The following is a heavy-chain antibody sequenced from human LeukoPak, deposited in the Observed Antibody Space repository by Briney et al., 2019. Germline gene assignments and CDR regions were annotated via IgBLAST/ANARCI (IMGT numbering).Heavy chain of an antibody. CDR3: ARSPENYDVLTGYYGWYFDL. J-gene: IGHJ2*01. CDR2: INSDGRAT. V-gene: IGHV3-74*01. D-gene: IGHD3-9*01. CDR1: GFXFTNYW. Sequence: GGSLRLSCATSGFXFTNYWIVWVRQAPGKGLVWVSRINSDGRATNYADSVKGRFTISRDNAKNTLYLQMKSLRAEDTAVYYCARSPENYDVLTGYYGWYFDLWGRGTLVTVSS.